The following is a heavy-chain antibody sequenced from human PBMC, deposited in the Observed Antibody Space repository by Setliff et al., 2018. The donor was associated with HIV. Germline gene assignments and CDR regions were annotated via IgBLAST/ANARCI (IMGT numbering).Heavy chain of an antibody. CDR1: GFTFSSYA. CDR2: ISGSGGST. D-gene: IGHD3-9*01. J-gene: IGHJ3*02. CDR3: AKVYYDILTGHTIGPFDI. Sequence: GESLKISCAASGFTFSSYAMSWVRQAPGKGLEWVSAISGSGGSTYYAGSVKGRFTISRDNSKNTLYLQMNSLRAEDTAVYYCAKVYYDILTGHTIGPFDIWGQGTMVTVSS. V-gene: IGHV3-23*01.